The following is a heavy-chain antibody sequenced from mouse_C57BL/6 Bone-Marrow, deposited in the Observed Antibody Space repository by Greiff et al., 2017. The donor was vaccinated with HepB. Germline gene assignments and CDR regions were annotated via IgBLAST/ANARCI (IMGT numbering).Heavy chain of an antibody. CDR1: GFNIKDYY. V-gene: IGHV14-2*01. CDR2: IDPEDGET. CDR3: APLFDF. J-gene: IGHJ2*01. Sequence: VQLQQPGAELVKPGASVKLSCTASGFNIKDYYMHWVKQRTEQGLEWIGRIDPEDGETKYAPKFQGKATITADTSSNTAYLRLSSLTSEDTAVYYCAPLFDFWGQGTTLTGSS.